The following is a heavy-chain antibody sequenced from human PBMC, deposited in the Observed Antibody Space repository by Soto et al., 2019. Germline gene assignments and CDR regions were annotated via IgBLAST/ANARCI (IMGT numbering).Heavy chain of an antibody. CDR3: ARGPSGDKVDS. CDR2: IYNGGTT. Sequence: QVQLQESGPGMVKPSQTLSLTCTVTGGSISNVNYCWSWIRQSPDKGLEWIGNIYNGGTTYNNPSFTSRVSISIDASNNQFSLKLSSVSAADTAVYYCARGPSGDKVDSWGQGTLVTVSS. CDR1: GGSISNVNYC. V-gene: IGHV4-30-4*01. J-gene: IGHJ4*02. D-gene: IGHD7-27*01.